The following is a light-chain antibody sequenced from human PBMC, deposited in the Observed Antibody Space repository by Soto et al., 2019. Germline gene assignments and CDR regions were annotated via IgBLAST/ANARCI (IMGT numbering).Light chain of an antibody. CDR1: SGHSSYA. J-gene: IGLJ2*01. CDR2: PNSDGSH. Sequence: QPVLTQSPSASASLGASVKLTCTLSSGHSSYAIAWHQQQPERGPRYLMKPNSDGSHIKGDGIPDRFSGSSSGAERYLTISSLQSEDEADYYCQTWGTGIRVFGGGTQLTVL. V-gene: IGLV4-69*01. CDR3: QTWGTGIRV.